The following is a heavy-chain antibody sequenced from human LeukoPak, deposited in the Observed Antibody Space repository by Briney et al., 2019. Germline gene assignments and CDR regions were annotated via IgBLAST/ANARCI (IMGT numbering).Heavy chain of an antibody. Sequence: GSLRLSCAASGFTVSSNCMNWVRQAPGKGLEWVSVIYSGGTTYYADSVKGRFTISRDNSKKTMYLQMNSLRADDTAVYYCARDPGAYDSSGYSLGYYYGMNVWGQGTTVSVSS. V-gene: IGHV3-66*01. CDR2: IYSGGTT. CDR1: GFTVSSNC. CDR3: ARDPGAYDSSGYSLGYYYGMNV. D-gene: IGHD3-22*01. J-gene: IGHJ6*02.